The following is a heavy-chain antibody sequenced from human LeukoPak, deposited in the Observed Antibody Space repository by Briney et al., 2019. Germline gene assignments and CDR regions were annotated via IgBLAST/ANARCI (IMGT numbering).Heavy chain of an antibody. D-gene: IGHD2-2*01. J-gene: IGHJ4*02. Sequence: GASVTVSCKASGYTFTGYYMHWVRQAPGQGLEWMGWINPNSGGTNYAQKFQGRVTMTRDTSISTAYMELSRLRSDDTAVYYCARAEHGMGYCSSTSCYVRPPPVITNWGQGTLVTVSS. CDR3: ARAEHGMGYCSSTSCYVRPPPVITN. CDR2: INPNSGGT. V-gene: IGHV1-2*02. CDR1: GYTFTGYY.